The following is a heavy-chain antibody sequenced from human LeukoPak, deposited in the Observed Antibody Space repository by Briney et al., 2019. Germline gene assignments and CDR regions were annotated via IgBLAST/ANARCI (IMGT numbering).Heavy chain of an antibody. V-gene: IGHV3-9*03. CDR2: ISWNSGSI. Sequence: GGSLRLSCAASGFTFDDYAMHWVRQAPGKGLEWVSGISWNSGSIGYADSVKGRFTISRDNAKNSLYLQMNSLRAEDMALYYCAKDRTYSSSYTFDYWGQGTLVTVSS. D-gene: IGHD6-6*01. CDR1: GFTFDDYA. J-gene: IGHJ4*02. CDR3: AKDRTYSSSYTFDY.